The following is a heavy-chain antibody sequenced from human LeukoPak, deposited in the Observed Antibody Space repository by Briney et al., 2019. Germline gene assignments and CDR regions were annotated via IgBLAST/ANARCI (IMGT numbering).Heavy chain of an antibody. V-gene: IGHV3-30-3*01. CDR2: ISYDGSNK. D-gene: IGHD2-2*01. CDR1: GFTFSSYA. CDR3: AREEVVPAANAGPYYYYYGMDV. Sequence: GGSLRLSCAASGFTFSSYAVHWVRQAPGKGLEWVAVISYDGSNKYYADSVKGRFTISRGNSKNTLYLQMNSLRAEDTAVYYCAREEVVPAANAGPYYYYYGMDVWGQGTTVTVSS. J-gene: IGHJ6*02.